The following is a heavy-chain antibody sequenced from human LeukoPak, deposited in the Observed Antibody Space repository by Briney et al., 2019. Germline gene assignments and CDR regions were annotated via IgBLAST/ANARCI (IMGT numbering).Heavy chain of an antibody. D-gene: IGHD6-19*01. CDR3: ARHGGGSGWYRDFDL. V-gene: IGHV4-38-2*02. Sequence: SSETLSLTCTVSGYSISSGYYWGWIRQPREKGLEWIGSIYYSGSTYYNPSLKSRVTISVDTSKNQFSLKVNSVTAADTAVYYCARHGGGSGWYRDFDLWGRGTLVTVSS. J-gene: IGHJ2*01. CDR1: GYSISSGYY. CDR2: IYYSGST.